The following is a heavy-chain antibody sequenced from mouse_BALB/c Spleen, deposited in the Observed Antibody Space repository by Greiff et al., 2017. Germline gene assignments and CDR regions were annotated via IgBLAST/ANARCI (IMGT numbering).Heavy chain of an antibody. CDR2: IDPANGNT. Sequence: VQLQQSGAELVKPGASVKLSCTASGFNIKDTYMHWVKQRPEQGLEWIGRIDPANGNTKYDPKFQGKATITADTSSNTAYLQLSSLTSEDTAVYYCARLYRHHYWYFDVWGAGTTVTVSS. D-gene: IGHD2-14*01. CDR1: GFNIKDTY. J-gene: IGHJ1*01. V-gene: IGHV14-3*02. CDR3: ARLYRHHYWYFDV.